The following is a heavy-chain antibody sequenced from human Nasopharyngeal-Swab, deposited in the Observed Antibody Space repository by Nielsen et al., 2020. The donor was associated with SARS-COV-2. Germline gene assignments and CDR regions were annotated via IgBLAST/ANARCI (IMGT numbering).Heavy chain of an antibody. V-gene: IGHV1-24*01. Sequence: ASVKVSCKVSGYTLTELSMHWVRQAPGNGLEWMGGVDPEDGETIYAQKFQGRVTMPEDTSTDTAYMELSSLRSEDTAVYYCATGAAAGTQNWFDPWGQGTLVTVSS. CDR3: ATGAAAGTQNWFDP. CDR2: VDPEDGET. J-gene: IGHJ5*02. D-gene: IGHD6-13*01. CDR1: GYTLTELS.